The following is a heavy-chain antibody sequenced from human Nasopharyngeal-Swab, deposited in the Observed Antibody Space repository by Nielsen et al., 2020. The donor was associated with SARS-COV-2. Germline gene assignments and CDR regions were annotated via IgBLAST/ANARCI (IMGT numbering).Heavy chain of an antibody. CDR3: ARDGLDYDFWSAYFMDV. D-gene: IGHD3-3*01. CDR2: IIISSSYI. V-gene: IGHV3-21*01. CDR1: GFTFHNYN. J-gene: IGHJ6*02. Sequence: GESLKISCSASGFTFHNYNFNWVRQAPGQGLDWVSSIIISSSYIYYADSVKGRFTISRDNAKNSLYLQMNSLRAEDTAVYYCARDGLDYDFWSAYFMDVWGQGTTVTVSS.